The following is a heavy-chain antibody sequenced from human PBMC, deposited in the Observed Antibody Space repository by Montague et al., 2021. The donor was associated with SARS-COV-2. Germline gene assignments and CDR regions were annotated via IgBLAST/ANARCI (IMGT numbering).Heavy chain of an antibody. D-gene: IGHD3-10*01. CDR2: INYSGGT. Sequence: SETLSLTCAVSGGSISSHYCSFIRQPPGKGLEWIAYINYSGGTNXNPSLKSRVTISVATSKNHFSLQLRSVTPADTAVYFCARATSVLGAVNWFDPWGQGTLVTVSS. J-gene: IGHJ5*02. CDR1: GGSISSHY. CDR3: ARATSVLGAVNWFDP. V-gene: IGHV4-59*11.